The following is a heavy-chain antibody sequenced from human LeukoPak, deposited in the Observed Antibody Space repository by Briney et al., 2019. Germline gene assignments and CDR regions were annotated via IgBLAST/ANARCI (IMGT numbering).Heavy chain of an antibody. D-gene: IGHD3-16*01. J-gene: IGHJ6*02. CDR1: GGSFSGYH. Sequence: SETLSLTCAVYGGSFSGYHWSWIRQPPGKGLEWIGEINHSGSTNYNPSLKSRVTISVDTSKNQFSLKLSSVTAADTAVYYCARDVYYYYGMDVWGQGTTVTVSS. CDR2: INHSGST. CDR3: ARDVYYYYGMDV. V-gene: IGHV4-34*01.